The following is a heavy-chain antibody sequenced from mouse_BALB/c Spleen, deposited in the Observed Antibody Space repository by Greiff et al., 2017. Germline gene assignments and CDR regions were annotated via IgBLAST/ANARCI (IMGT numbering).Heavy chain of an antibody. J-gene: IGHJ4*01. D-gene: IGHD6-5*01. CDR2: IDPANGNT. Sequence: EVKVVESGAELVKPGASVKLSCTASGFNIKDTYMHWVKQRPEQGLEWIGRIDPANGNTKYDSKFQGKATITADTSSNTAYLQLSSLTSEDTAVYYCARSPYDYYAMDYWGQGTSVTVSS. CDR3: ARSPYDYYAMDY. V-gene: IGHV14-3*02. CDR1: GFNIKDTY.